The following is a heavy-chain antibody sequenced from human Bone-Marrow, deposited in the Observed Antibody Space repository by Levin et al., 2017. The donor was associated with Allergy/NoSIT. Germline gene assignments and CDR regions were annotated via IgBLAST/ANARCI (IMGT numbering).Heavy chain of an antibody. CDR1: GGSITSGGFS. V-gene: IGHV4-30-2*01. D-gene: IGHD3-22*01. J-gene: IGHJ3*01. Sequence: SQTLSLTCVVSGGSITSGGFSWSWIRQPPGKGLEWIGYIYHGGSTHYNPSLKSRVAISGDMSKNQFSLNLTSVTAADTAVYFCARFDSSGRSVNDAFDLWGRGTRVTVSS. CDR3: ARFDSSGRSVNDAFDL. CDR2: IYHGGST.